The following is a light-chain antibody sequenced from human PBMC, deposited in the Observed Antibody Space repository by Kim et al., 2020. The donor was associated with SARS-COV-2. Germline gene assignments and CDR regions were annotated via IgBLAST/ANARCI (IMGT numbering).Light chain of an antibody. CDR3: CSYAGSSTFLYV. V-gene: IGLV2-23*02. Sequence: QSALTQPASVSGSPGQSITISCTGTSSDVGSYNLVSWYQQHPGKAPKLMIYEVSKPPSGGSNRFSGSNSGNTASLTISGLQAEDEDDYYCCSYAGSSTFLYVFGTGTKVTVL. J-gene: IGLJ1*01. CDR1: SSDVGSYNL. CDR2: EVS.